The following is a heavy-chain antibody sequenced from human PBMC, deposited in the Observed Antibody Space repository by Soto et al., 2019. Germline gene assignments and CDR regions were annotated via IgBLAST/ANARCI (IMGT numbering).Heavy chain of an antibody. CDR2: ISSNSSYI. CDR3: ARDQPGYSYGYGLGY. J-gene: IGHJ4*02. D-gene: IGHD5-18*01. Sequence: GSLRLSCAASGFTFSSYSLNWVRQAPGKGLEWVSSISSNSSYIYYADSVKGRFTISRDNAKNSLYLQMNSLRAEDTAVYYCARDQPGYSYGYGLGYWGQGT. CDR1: GFTFSSYS. V-gene: IGHV3-21*01.